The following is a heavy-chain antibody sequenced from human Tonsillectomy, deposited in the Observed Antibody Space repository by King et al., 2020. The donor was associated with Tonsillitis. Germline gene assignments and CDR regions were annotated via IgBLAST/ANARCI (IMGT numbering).Heavy chain of an antibody. V-gene: IGHV3-23*04. D-gene: IGHD2-2*01. CDR2: IRGSVDNI. Sequence: VQLVESGGGLVQPGGSLRLSCAASGCKFSSYAMSWIRQDPGKGLEWVSVIRGSVDNIHYADSVKGRCTISRDNSKNRLYFQMSNLRADDTAVFYCAKGRSVVVTGALNYWGHGTLVTVSS. CDR1: GCKFSSYA. CDR3: AKGRSVVVTGALNY. J-gene: IGHJ4*01.